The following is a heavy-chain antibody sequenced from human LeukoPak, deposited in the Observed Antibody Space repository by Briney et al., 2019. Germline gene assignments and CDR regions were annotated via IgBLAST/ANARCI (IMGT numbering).Heavy chain of an antibody. Sequence: SGTLSLTRTVSGGALTSSFWSWVRQPPGKGLECIGYIYYSGSTKYTYNPSLTSRVPISIDTSESKFSQKLNSVTAADTAVYFCGGHCSGYYCCRATDYWGQGTLVTVSS. D-gene: IGHD3-22*01. CDR2: IYYSGST. J-gene: IGHJ4*02. CDR3: GGHCSGYYCCRATDY. CDR1: GGALTSSF. V-gene: IGHV4-59*08.